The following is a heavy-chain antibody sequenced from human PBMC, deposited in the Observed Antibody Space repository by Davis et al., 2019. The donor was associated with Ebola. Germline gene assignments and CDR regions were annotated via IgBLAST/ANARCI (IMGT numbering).Heavy chain of an antibody. CDR3: AQFWGEPHSSTWYYFHH. CDR1: GFTFGGYA. Sequence: GGSLRLSCAASGFTFGGYAMSWVRQAPGKGLEWVAALSVTGGHAFYADSVKGRFTISRDNSRNTLFLQMNSLRAEDTAVYYCAQFWGEPHSSTWYYFHHWGQGTLVTVSS. J-gene: IGHJ4*02. CDR2: LSVTGGHA. V-gene: IGHV3-23*01. D-gene: IGHD6-13*01.